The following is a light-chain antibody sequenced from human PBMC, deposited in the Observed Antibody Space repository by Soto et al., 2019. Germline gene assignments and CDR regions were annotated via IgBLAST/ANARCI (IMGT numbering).Light chain of an antibody. CDR3: QQYNNWPLT. V-gene: IGKV3-15*01. CDR1: QSVTSN. Sequence: EIQMTQSPATLSVSPGERATLSCRASQSVTSNLAWYQQKPGQTPRLLIYDASTMATGIPARFSGSGSGTEFTLTISSLQSEDFAVYYCQQYNNWPLTFGGGTKVDI. CDR2: DAS. J-gene: IGKJ4*01.